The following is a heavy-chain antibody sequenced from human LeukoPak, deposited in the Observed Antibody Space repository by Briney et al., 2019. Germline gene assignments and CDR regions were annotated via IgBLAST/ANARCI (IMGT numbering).Heavy chain of an antibody. J-gene: IGHJ1*01. CDR3: ARDQQWLVKEEYFQH. V-gene: IGHV3-48*01. D-gene: IGHD6-19*01. CDR1: GFTFSSYS. CDR2: ISSSSSTI. Sequence: GGSLRLSCAASGFTFSSYSMNWVRQAPGKGLEWVSYISSSSSTIYYADSVKGRFTISRDNAKNSLYPQMNSLRAEDTAVYYCARDQQWLVKEEYFQHWGQGTLVTVSS.